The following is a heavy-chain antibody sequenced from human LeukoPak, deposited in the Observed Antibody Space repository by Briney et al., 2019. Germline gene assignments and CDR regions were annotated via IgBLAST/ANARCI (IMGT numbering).Heavy chain of an antibody. V-gene: IGHV3-74*01. J-gene: IGHJ6*03. D-gene: IGHD4-23*01. CDR2: INTDGSST. CDR3: AKDLGDYGGVYYYYYYMDV. CDR1: GFTFSSYW. Sequence: GGSLRLSCAASGFTFSSYWMHWVRQAPGKGLVWVSRINTDGSSTTYADSVKGRFTISRDNSKNTLYLQMNSLRAEDTAVYYCAKDLGDYGGVYYYYYYMDVWGKGTTVTVSS.